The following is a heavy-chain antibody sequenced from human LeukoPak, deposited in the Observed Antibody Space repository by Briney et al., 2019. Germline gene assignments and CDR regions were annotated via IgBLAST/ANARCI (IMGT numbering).Heavy chain of an antibody. CDR2: IYTSGGT. V-gene: IGHV4-61*02. D-gene: IGHD2-15*01. CDR3: ARNSCSGGSCYDNRGYFDY. Sequence: PSETLSLTCTVSGDSISSGSYYWSWIRQPAGKGLEWIGRIYTSGGTNYNPSLKSRVTISVDTSKNQFSLKLSSVTAADTAVYFCARNSCSGGSCYDNRGYFDYWGQGTLVTVSS. CDR1: GDSISSGSYY. J-gene: IGHJ4*02.